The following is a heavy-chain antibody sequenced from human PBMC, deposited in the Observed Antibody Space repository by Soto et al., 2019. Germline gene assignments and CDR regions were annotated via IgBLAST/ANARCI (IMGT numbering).Heavy chain of an antibody. V-gene: IGHV3-7*03. Sequence: QPGGSLRLSCAATGSAFGSKGMPWIRQAPGKGLEWVGNIKTDGSETFYVGSVSGRFTISRDNSRTSLYLQMSSLRAEDTAVYYCTTDVGYDNFESWGQGTLVTVSS. CDR3: TTDVGYDNFES. CDR1: GSAFGSKG. CDR2: IKTDGSET. J-gene: IGHJ4*02. D-gene: IGHD3-22*01.